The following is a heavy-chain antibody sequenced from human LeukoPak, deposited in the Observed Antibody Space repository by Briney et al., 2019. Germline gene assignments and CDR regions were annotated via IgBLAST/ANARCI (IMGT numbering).Heavy chain of an antibody. D-gene: IGHD5-12*01. CDR3: ARDLLPSGSPKRWFDP. Sequence: SVKVSCKCSGYSFTVYYIHWLRQGPGQGLGWMGWINRNSGGTNYAQKFQGRVSRIRETSVSTAYMELSRLRSDDAAAYYSARDLLPSGSPKRWFDPWGQGTLVTVSS. CDR1: GYSFTVYY. J-gene: IGHJ5*02. V-gene: IGHV1-2*02. CDR2: INRNSGGT.